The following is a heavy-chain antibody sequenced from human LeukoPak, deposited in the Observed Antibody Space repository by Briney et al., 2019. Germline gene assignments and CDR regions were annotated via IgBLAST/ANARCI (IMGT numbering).Heavy chain of an antibody. CDR1: GYTFTSYY. Sequence: ASVKVSCKASGYTFTSYYMHWVRQAPGQGLEWMGIINPSGGSTSYAQKFQGRVTMTRDTSTSTVYMGLSSLRSEDTAVYYRARDLGYCSGGSCYAGDYWGQGTLVTVSS. D-gene: IGHD2-15*01. J-gene: IGHJ4*02. CDR2: INPSGGST. V-gene: IGHV1-46*01. CDR3: ARDLGYCSGGSCYAGDY.